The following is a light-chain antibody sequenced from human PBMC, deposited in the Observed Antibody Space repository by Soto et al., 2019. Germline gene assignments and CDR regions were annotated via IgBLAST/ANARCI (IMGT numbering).Light chain of an antibody. V-gene: IGKV1-9*01. CDR2: AAS. CDR1: QGISSY. J-gene: IGKJ2*01. Sequence: DIPLTQSPSFLSASVGDRVTITCRASQGISSYLTWYQQKPGKPPKLLIYAASTLQSGVPSRFSGSGSGTEFTLTISSLQPEDFATYYCQQLNSYPYTFGQGTKLEIK. CDR3: QQLNSYPYT.